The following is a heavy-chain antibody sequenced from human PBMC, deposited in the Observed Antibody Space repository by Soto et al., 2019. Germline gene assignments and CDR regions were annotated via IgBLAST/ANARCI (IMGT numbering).Heavy chain of an antibody. J-gene: IGHJ4*02. CDR3: AKAERIHSGWPLTH. CDR1: GFTFSSYA. CDR2: IRGSADTT. Sequence: EVQLLESGGGLVQPGGSLRLSCAASGFTFSSYAMSWVRQAPGKGLEWVSGIRGSADTTYYADSVKGRFTISRDNPKNTLYLQMNILRAEDTALYYCAKAERIHSGWPLTHWGQGILVTVSP. D-gene: IGHD3-10*01. V-gene: IGHV3-23*01.